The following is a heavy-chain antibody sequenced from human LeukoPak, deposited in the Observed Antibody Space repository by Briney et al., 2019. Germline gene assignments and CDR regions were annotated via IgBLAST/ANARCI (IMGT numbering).Heavy chain of an antibody. CDR2: ISGDGGST. CDR3: ANSMVEDYFDY. D-gene: IGHD3-10*01. CDR1: GFTFDDYA. J-gene: IGHJ4*02. V-gene: IGHV3-43*02. Sequence: GGSLRLSCAASGFTFDDYAMHWVRQAPGKGLEWVSLISGDGGSTYYADSVKGRFTISRDNSKNSLYLQMNSLRTEDTALYYRANSMVEDYFDYWGQGTLVTVSS.